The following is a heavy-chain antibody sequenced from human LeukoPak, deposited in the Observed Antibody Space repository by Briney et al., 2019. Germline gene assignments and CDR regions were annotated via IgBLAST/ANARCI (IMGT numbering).Heavy chain of an antibody. J-gene: IGHJ5*02. Sequence: ASVKVSCKASGGTFISYAISWVRQAPGQGLEWMGRIIPIFGTANYAQKIQGRVTITTDESTSTAYMELSSLRSEDTAVYYCARDLAEHYGDNWFDPGAREPWSPSPQ. CDR2: IIPIFGTA. D-gene: IGHD4-17*01. CDR1: GGTFISYA. V-gene: IGHV1-69*05. CDR3: ARDLAEHYGDNWFDP.